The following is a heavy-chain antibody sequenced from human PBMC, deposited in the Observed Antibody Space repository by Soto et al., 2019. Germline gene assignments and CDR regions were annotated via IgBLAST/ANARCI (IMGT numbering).Heavy chain of an antibody. Sequence: PSETLSLTCTVSGGSMNTYYWSWIRQPPGKGLEWIGYIYYSGSTNYNPSLKSRVTISVDTSKNQFSLKLNSMTAADTAVYYCAREKGGYSGYDLVPGEYWGQGTLVTVSS. CDR3: AREKGGYSGYDLVPGEY. V-gene: IGHV4-59*12. CDR1: GGSMNTYY. J-gene: IGHJ4*02. D-gene: IGHD5-12*01. CDR2: IYYSGST.